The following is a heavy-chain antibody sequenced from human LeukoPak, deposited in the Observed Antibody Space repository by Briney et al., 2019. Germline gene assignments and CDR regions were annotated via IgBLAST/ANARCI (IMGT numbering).Heavy chain of an antibody. J-gene: IGHJ4*02. CDR1: GYTFTSYG. D-gene: IGHD3-22*01. Sequence: ASVKVSCKASGYTFTSYGISWVRQAPGQGLEWMGWISAYNGNTNYAQKLQGRVTMTTDTSTSTAYMELRSLRSDDTAVYYCARGYYYDSSGYYGDYWGQGTLVTVSS. V-gene: IGHV1-18*01. CDR3: ARGYYYDSSGYYGDY. CDR2: ISAYNGNT.